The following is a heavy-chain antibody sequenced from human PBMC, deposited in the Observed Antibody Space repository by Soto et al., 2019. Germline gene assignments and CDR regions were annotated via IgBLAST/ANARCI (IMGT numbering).Heavy chain of an antibody. Sequence: QVQLVQSGAEEKKPGASVKVSCKASGYTFTSYAMHWVRQAPGQRLEWMGWINAGNGNTKYSQKFQGRVTITRDTSVSTAYKDLSRLRSEDTAVYYCSRAVAVPADFDYWGQGTLVTVSS. CDR3: SRAVAVPADFDY. CDR1: GYTFTSYA. J-gene: IGHJ4*02. D-gene: IGHD6-19*01. CDR2: INAGNGNT. V-gene: IGHV1-3*05.